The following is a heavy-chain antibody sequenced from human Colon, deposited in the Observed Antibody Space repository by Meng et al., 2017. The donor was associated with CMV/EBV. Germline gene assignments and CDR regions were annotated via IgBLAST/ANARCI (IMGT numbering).Heavy chain of an antibody. Sequence: SETLSLTCTVSGDSISTNVYYWSWVRQPPGKGLEWVGFISYSGTSSYYNPSLKSRVTISVDTSKKQFSLKLSSVTAADTAVYYCVRDEGEVVPDGTSYGMDVWGQGTTVTVSS. CDR2: ISYSGTSS. CDR3: VRDEGEVVPDGTSYGMDV. J-gene: IGHJ6*02. V-gene: IGHV4-30-4*01. D-gene: IGHD2-2*01. CDR1: GDSISTNVYY.